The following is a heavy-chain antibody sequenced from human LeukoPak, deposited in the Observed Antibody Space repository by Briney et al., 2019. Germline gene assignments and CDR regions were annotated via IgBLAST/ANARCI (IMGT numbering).Heavy chain of an antibody. CDR2: ISYDGSNK. CDR3: ARGSPYCGGDCYVDY. Sequence: GGSLRLSCAASGFTFSGYGMHWVRQAPGKGLEWVAVISYDGSNKYYADSVKGRFTISRDNSKNTLYLQMNSLRAEDTAVYYCARGSPYCGGDCYVDYWGQGTLVTVSS. CDR1: GFTFSGYG. V-gene: IGHV3-30*03. J-gene: IGHJ4*02. D-gene: IGHD2-21*02.